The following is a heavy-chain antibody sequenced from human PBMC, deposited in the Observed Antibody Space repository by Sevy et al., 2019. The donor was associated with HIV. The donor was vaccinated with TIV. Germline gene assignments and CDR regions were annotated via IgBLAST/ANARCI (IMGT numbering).Heavy chain of an antibody. V-gene: IGHV3-21*01. Sequence: GGSLRLSCAASGFTFSSSNMNWVRQAPGKGVEWVSSISSSSSYIYYADSLKGRFTISRDNAKNSLYLQMNSLSAEDTAVYYCARDEATGIAFDIWGQGTMVTVSS. CDR2: ISSSSSYI. J-gene: IGHJ3*02. CDR3: ARDEATGIAFDI. CDR1: GFTFSSSN. D-gene: IGHD5-12*01.